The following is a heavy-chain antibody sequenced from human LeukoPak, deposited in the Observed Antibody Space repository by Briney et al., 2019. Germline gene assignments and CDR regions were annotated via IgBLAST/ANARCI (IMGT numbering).Heavy chain of an antibody. CDR1: GYTFTSYY. Sequence: GASVKVSCKASGYTFTSYYMHWGRQAPGQGLEWMGIINPSGGSTSYAQKFQGRVTMTRDTSTSTVHMEMSSLRSEDTAVYYCARDPSCSSTSCYHDAFDIWGQGTMVTVSS. V-gene: IGHV1-46*03. CDR2: INPSGGST. J-gene: IGHJ3*02. D-gene: IGHD2-2*01. CDR3: ARDPSCSSTSCYHDAFDI.